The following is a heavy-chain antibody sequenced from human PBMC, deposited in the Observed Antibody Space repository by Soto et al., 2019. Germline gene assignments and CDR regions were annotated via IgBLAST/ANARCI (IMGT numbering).Heavy chain of an antibody. Sequence: QVQLQQWGAGLLKPSETLSLTCAVYGGSFSGYYWSWIRQPPGKGLEWIGEINHSGSTNYNPSPKSRVTISVDTSKNQFSLKLSSVTAADTAVYYCARGKPPKLYSSSYDYWGQGTLVTVSS. CDR3: ARGKPPKLYSSSYDY. CDR1: GGSFSGYY. CDR2: INHSGST. V-gene: IGHV4-34*01. D-gene: IGHD6-6*01. J-gene: IGHJ4*02.